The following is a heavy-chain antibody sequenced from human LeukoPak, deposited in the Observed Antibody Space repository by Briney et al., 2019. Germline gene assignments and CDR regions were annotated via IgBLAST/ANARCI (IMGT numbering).Heavy chain of an antibody. Sequence: GGSLRLPCTGSGFTFGHYALAWVRQAPGKGLEWVGFIRSQAYGGTIEHAASVKGRFSISRDNSKSIADLQINSLKTEDTAVYYCARGGDFGVPAPLGIDAFDIWGQGTMVTVSS. D-gene: IGHD2-2*01. J-gene: IGHJ3*02. V-gene: IGHV3-49*04. CDR2: IRSQAYGGTI. CDR1: GFTFGHYA. CDR3: ARGGDFGVPAPLGIDAFDI.